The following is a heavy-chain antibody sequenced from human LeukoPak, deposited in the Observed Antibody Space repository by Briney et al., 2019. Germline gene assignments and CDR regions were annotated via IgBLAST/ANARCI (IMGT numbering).Heavy chain of an antibody. J-gene: IGHJ6*02. CDR2: ISGSGGST. CDR3: AKGKGYGDYYYGMDV. CDR1: GFIFSSYA. D-gene: IGHD4-17*01. Sequence: GGSLRLSCAASGFIFSSYAMSWVRQAPGKGLEWVSAISGSGGSTYYADSVKGRFTISRDNSKNTLYLQMNSLRAEDTAVYYCAKGKGYGDYYYGMDVWGQGTTVTVSS. V-gene: IGHV3-23*01.